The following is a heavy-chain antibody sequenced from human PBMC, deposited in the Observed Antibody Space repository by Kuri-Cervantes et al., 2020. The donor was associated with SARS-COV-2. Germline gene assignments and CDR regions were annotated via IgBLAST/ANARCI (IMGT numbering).Heavy chain of an antibody. J-gene: IGHJ4*02. CDR2: TIPVFGSA. V-gene: IGHV1-69*06. CDR1: GGTFSRYG. D-gene: IGHD3-16*01. CDR3: ATMDDYVWGSSYYFDY. Sequence: SVKVSCKASGGTFSRYGINWVRQAPGQGLEWMGGTIPVFGSANYAQKFQGRITITAGKSTTTAYMELSSLRSEDTAVYYCATMDDYVWGSSYYFDYWGQGTLVTVSS.